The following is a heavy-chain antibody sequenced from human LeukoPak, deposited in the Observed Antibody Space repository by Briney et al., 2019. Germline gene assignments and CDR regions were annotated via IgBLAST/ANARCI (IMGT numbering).Heavy chain of an antibody. J-gene: IGHJ3*02. CDR1: GFTFSSYS. V-gene: IGHV3-21*01. CDR3: ARGVVARKAFDI. D-gene: IGHD2-15*01. Sequence: KTGGSLRLSCAASGFTFSSYSMNWVRQAPGKGLEWVSSISSSSSYIYYADSVKGRFTISRDNAKNSLYLQMNSLRAEDTAVYYCARGVVARKAFDIWGQGTMVTVSS. CDR2: ISSSSSYI.